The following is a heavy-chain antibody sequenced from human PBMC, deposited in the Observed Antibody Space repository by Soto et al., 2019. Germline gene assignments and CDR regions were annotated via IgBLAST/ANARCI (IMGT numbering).Heavy chain of an antibody. V-gene: IGHV3-30*04. CDR1: GFPSRTYA. CDR2: ISNGGNYK. J-gene: IGHJ4*02. CDR3: ARGETGYGDYVDY. D-gene: IGHD4-17*01. Sequence: GGSLRLSCAMSGFPSRTYAIHWVRQAPGKGLEWIAGISNGGNYKYYADSFNGRFTVSRADSESTVYLQMNRLRPDDTAVYYCARGETGYGDYVDYWGQGTLVTVSS.